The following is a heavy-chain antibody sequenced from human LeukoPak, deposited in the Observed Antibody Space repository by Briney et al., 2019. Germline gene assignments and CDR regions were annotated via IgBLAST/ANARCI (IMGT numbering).Heavy chain of an antibody. J-gene: IGHJ4*02. Sequence: GGSLRLSCTASGFTFSSYGMGWVRQAPGKGLEWVSHINTDGSSTTYADSVKGRFTISRDNAKNTLYLQMNSLRAEDTAVYYCARGGCSSTSCLDYWGQGTLVTVSS. V-gene: IGHV3-74*01. CDR3: ARGGCSSTSCLDY. CDR1: GFTFSSYG. CDR2: INTDGSST. D-gene: IGHD2-2*01.